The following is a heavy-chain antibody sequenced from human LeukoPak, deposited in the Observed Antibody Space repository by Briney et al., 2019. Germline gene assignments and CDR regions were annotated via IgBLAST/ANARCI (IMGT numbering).Heavy chain of an antibody. J-gene: IGHJ2*01. CDR3: ARPATRYWYFDL. Sequence: SETLPLTCAVYGGSFSGYYWSWIRQPLGKGLEWIGEINHSGSTNYNPSLKSRVTISVDTSKNQFSLKLNSVTAADTAVYYCARPATRYWYFDLWGRGTLVTVSS. V-gene: IGHV4-34*01. CDR1: GGSFSGYY. CDR2: INHSGST.